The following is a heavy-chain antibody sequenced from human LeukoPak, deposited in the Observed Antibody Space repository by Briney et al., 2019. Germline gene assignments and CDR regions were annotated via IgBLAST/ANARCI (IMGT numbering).Heavy chain of an antibody. CDR3: ASPDYDFWSGSPSPFDY. V-gene: IGHV1-69*04. Sequence: ASVKVSCKASGGTFSSYAISWVRQAPGQGLEWMGRIIPILGIANYAQKFQGRVTITADKSTSTAYMELSSLRSEDTAVYYCASPDYDFWSGSPSPFDYWGQGTLVTVSP. CDR2: IIPILGIA. D-gene: IGHD3-3*01. J-gene: IGHJ4*02. CDR1: GGTFSSYA.